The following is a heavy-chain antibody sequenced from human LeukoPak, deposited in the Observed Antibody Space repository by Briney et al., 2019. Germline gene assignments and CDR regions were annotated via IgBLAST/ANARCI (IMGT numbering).Heavy chain of an antibody. D-gene: IGHD3-10*01. CDR2: IWYEGSNK. Sequence: GGSLRLSCAASGFTFSSYGMHWVRQAPGKGLEWVAVIWYEGSNKYCADFVKGRLTISRDNSKNTLYLQMNSLRAEDTAVYYCAREYPMVRGVIMSYGMDVWGQGTTVTVSS. CDR1: GFTFSSYG. J-gene: IGHJ6*02. CDR3: AREYPMVRGVIMSYGMDV. V-gene: IGHV3-33*01.